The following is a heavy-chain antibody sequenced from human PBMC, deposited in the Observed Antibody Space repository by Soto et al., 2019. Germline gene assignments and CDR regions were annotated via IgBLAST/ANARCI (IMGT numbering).Heavy chain of an antibody. CDR1: GGSISSGNYY. J-gene: IGHJ4*01. CDR3: ARHDGFSSGWVFDY. V-gene: IGHV4-30-4*01. CDR2: ISYSGSA. Sequence: SETLSLTCTVSGGSISSGNYYWSWIRQPPGKGLEWIGFISYSGSAYYNPSLKSRVTISVDTSKNQLSLRLRSVTTADTAIYYCARHDGFSSGWVFDYWGHGTLVTVS. D-gene: IGHD6-19*01.